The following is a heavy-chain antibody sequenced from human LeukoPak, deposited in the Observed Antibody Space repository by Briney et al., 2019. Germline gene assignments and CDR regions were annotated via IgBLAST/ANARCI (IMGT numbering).Heavy chain of an antibody. Sequence: GGSLRLSCAASGFTFSSYSMNWVRQAPGKGLEYVSAISSNGGSTYYANSVKGRFTISRDNSKNTLYLQMGSLRAEDMAVYYCARSQAHYYDSSGPMWAFDIWGQGTMVTVSS. CDR1: GFTFSSYS. D-gene: IGHD3-22*01. J-gene: IGHJ3*02. V-gene: IGHV3-64*01. CDR3: ARSQAHYYDSSGPMWAFDI. CDR2: ISSNGGST.